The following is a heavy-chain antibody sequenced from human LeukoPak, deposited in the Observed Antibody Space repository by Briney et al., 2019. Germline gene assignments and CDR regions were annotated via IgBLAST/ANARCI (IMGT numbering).Heavy chain of an antibody. J-gene: IGHJ6*03. CDR1: GFTFSSYS. V-gene: IGHV3-21*01. Sequence: GGSLRLSCAASGFTFSSYSMNWVRQAPGKGLEWVSSISSSSSYIYYADSVKGRFTISRDNAKNSLYLQMNSLRAEDTAVYYCARSPDSSSYYYYMDVWGKGTTVTVSS. CDR3: ARSPDSSSYYYYMDV. D-gene: IGHD6-13*01. CDR2: ISSSSSYI.